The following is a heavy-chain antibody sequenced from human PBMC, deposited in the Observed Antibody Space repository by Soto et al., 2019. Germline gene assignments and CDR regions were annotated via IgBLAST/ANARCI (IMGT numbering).Heavy chain of an antibody. V-gene: IGHV3-30-3*01. CDR2: ISYDGSNK. Sequence: GGSLRLSCAASGFTFSSYAMHWVRQAPGKGLEWVAVISYDGSNKYYADSVKGRFTISRDNSKNTLYLQMNSLRAEDTAVYYCARAYGVPPWPYYYYYGMDVWGQGTTVTVSS. J-gene: IGHJ6*02. D-gene: IGHD4-17*01. CDR3: ARAYGVPPWPYYYYYGMDV. CDR1: GFTFSSYA.